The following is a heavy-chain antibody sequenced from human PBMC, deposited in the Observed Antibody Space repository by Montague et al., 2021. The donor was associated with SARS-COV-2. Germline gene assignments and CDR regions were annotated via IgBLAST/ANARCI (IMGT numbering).Heavy chain of an antibody. CDR3: ARGSTVSSSGYYTGWFDP. D-gene: IGHD3-3*01. V-gene: IGHV4-61*02. Sequence: TLSLTCTASGGWIRSGIYYWSWIRQPAGKGPEWVGRIYTSGSTNYNPSLNSRVTISVDTSKNQFSLKLSSVTAADTAVYYCARGSTVSSSGYYTGWFDPWGQGTLVTVSS. CDR2: IYTSGST. CDR1: GGWIRSGIYY. J-gene: IGHJ5*02.